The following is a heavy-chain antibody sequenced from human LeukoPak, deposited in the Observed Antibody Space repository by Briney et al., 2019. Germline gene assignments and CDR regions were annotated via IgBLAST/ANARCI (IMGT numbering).Heavy chain of an antibody. V-gene: IGHV5-51*01. CDR3: ARAAYTFGYWYFDL. D-gene: IGHD3-16*01. Sequence: GESLKISCEASGYSFTSYWIVWVRQMPGRGLEWMGMIYPGDSDSRYSPSFQGQVTMSADKSIKTAFMQWSSLKASDAGMYYCARAAYTFGYWYFDLWGRGTLVTVSS. J-gene: IGHJ2*01. CDR1: GYSFTSYW. CDR2: IYPGDSDS.